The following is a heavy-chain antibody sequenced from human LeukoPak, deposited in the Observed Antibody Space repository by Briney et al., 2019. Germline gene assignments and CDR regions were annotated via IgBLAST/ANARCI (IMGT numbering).Heavy chain of an antibody. J-gene: IGHJ4*02. CDR2: ISSSGSTI. D-gene: IGHD3-22*01. Sequence: PGGSLRLSCAASGFTFSDYYMSWIRQAPGKGLERVSYISSSGSTIYYADSVKGRFTISRDNAKNSLYLQMNSLRAEDTAVYYCARVGRKGGYYYDSSGYYSEVDYWGQGTLVTVSS. CDR1: GFTFSDYY. CDR3: ARVGRKGGYYYDSSGYYSEVDY. V-gene: IGHV3-11*01.